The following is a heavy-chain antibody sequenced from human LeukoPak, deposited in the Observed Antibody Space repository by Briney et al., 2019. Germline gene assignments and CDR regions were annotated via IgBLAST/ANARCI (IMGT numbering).Heavy chain of an antibody. D-gene: IGHD6-13*01. Sequence: GRSLRLSCAASGFTFSSYGMHWVRQAPGKGLEWVAVIWYDGSNKYYADSVKGRFTISRDNSKNTLYLQMNSLRAEDTAVYYCAILQLIPYYYYGMDVWGQGTTVTVSS. CDR2: IWYDGSNK. CDR1: GFTFSSYG. V-gene: IGHV3-33*01. J-gene: IGHJ6*02. CDR3: AILQLIPYYYYGMDV.